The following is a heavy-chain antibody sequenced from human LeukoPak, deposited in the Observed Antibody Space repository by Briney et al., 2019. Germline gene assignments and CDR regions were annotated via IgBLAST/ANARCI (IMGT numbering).Heavy chain of an antibody. CDR2: IKQDGSEK. CDR3: ATSRSLDY. CDR1: GFTFSSYW. V-gene: IGHV3-7*01. J-gene: IGHJ4*02. Sequence: GSLRLSCAASGFTFSSYWMSWVRQAPGKGLEWVANIKQDGSEKYYVDSVKGRFTISRDNAKNSLYLQMSSLRAEDTAVYFRATSRSLDYWGQGTLVTVSS.